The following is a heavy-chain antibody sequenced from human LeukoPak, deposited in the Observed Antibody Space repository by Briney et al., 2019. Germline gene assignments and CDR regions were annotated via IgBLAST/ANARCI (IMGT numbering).Heavy chain of an antibody. CDR1: GYTFTSYG. Sequence: GASVKVSCKASGYTFTSYGISWVRQAPGQGLEWMGWISAYNGNTNYAQKLQGRVTMTTDTSTSTAYMELRSLRSDDTAVYYCARVTNHSGWYYYYYYYYMDVWGKGTMVTVSS. J-gene: IGHJ6*03. V-gene: IGHV1-18*01. CDR3: ARVTNHSGWYYYYYYYYMDV. CDR2: ISAYNGNT. D-gene: IGHD6-19*01.